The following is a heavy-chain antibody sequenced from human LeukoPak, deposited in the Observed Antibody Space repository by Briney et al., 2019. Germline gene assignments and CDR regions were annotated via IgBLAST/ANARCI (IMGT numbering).Heavy chain of an antibody. CDR1: GFTFSSYA. CDR2: ISGSGGST. Sequence: GGSLRLSCAASGFTFSSYAMSWVRQAPGKGLEWVSAISGSGGSTYYADSVKGRFTISRDNSKNTLYLQMNSLRAEGTAVYYCAKDPMVRGVGPFDYWGQGTLVTVSS. J-gene: IGHJ4*02. D-gene: IGHD3-10*01. CDR3: AKDPMVRGVGPFDY. V-gene: IGHV3-23*01.